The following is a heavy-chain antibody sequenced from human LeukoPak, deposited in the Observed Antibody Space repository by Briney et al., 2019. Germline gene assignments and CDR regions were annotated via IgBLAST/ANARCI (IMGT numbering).Heavy chain of an antibody. Sequence: GESLKISCKGSGYSFTSYWIGWVRQMPGKGLEWMGIIYPGDSNSAYSPSFQGQVTMSVDKSMNTAYLKWTSLKASDTAMYYCARRQWLVIGAFDIWGQGTMVTVSS. V-gene: IGHV5-51*01. J-gene: IGHJ3*02. CDR3: ARRQWLVIGAFDI. CDR2: IYPGDSNS. D-gene: IGHD6-19*01. CDR1: GYSFTSYW.